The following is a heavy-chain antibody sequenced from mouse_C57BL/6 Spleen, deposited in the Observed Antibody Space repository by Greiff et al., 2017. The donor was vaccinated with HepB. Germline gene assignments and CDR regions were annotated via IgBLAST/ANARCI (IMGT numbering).Heavy chain of an antibody. D-gene: IGHD2-5*01. CDR2: INPYNGDT. Sequence: VQLKQSGPELVKPGDSVKISCKASGYSFTGYFMNWVMQSHGKSLEWIGRINPYNGDTFYNQKFKGKATLTVDKSSSTAHMELRSLTSEDSAVYYCARAGYSNYWYFDVWGTGTTVTVSS. CDR1: GYSFTGYF. V-gene: IGHV1-20*01. J-gene: IGHJ1*03. CDR3: ARAGYSNYWYFDV.